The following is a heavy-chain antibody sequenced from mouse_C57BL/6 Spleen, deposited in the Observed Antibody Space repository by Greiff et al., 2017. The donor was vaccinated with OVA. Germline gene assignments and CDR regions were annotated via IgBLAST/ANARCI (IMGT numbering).Heavy chain of an antibody. J-gene: IGHJ3*01. Sequence: EVKLVESGGGLVKPGGSLKLSCAASGFTFSSYAMSWVRQTPEKRLEWVATISDGGSYTYYPDNVKVRFTISRDNAKNNLYLQMSHLKSEDTAMYYCARGQTGGFAYWGQGTLVTVSA. CDR2: ISDGGSYT. CDR1: GFTFSSYA. CDR3: ARGQTGGFAY. V-gene: IGHV5-4*03. D-gene: IGHD4-1*01.